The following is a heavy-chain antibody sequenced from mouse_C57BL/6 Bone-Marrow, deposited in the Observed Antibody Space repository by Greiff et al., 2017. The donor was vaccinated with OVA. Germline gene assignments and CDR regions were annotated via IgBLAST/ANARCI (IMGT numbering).Heavy chain of an antibody. J-gene: IGHJ2*01. CDR2: ISSGGSYT. D-gene: IGHD1-1*01. V-gene: IGHV5-6*01. CDR1: GFTFSSYG. CDR3: ARHYYYGSPYFDY. Sequence: EVQGVESGGDLVKPGGSLKLSCAASGFTFSSYGMSWVRQTPDKRLEWVATISSGGSYTYYPDSVKGRFTISRDNAKNTLYLQMSSLKSEDTAMYYCARHYYYGSPYFDYWGQGTTLTVSS.